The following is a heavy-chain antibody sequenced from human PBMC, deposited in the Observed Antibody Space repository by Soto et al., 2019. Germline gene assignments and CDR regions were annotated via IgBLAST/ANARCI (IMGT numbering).Heavy chain of an antibody. CDR3: ARLGYCSGGSCYGIDY. CDR2: IYPGDSDT. Sequence: PGKSLKISCKGSGYSFTSYWIGWVRQRPGKGLEWMGIIYPGDSDTRYSPSFQGQVTISADKSISTAYLQWSSLKASDTAMYSCARLGYCSGGSCYGIDYWGQGTLVTVSS. CDR1: GYSFTSYW. V-gene: IGHV5-51*01. J-gene: IGHJ4*02. D-gene: IGHD2-15*01.